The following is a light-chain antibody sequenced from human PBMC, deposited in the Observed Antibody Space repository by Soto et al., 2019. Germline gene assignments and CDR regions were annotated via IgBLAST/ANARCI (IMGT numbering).Light chain of an antibody. V-gene: IGLV2-11*01. CDR3: CSYAGILV. CDR1: SSDVGGYNY. Sequence: QSALTQPRSVSGSRGQSVTIFCTGTSSDVGGYNYVFWYQQHPGKAPKRMSYDVSKRPSGVPDRFSGSKSGNTASLTIAGRQAEDEDDYYCCSYAGILVFGGGTKLTVL. CDR2: DVS. J-gene: IGLJ2*01.